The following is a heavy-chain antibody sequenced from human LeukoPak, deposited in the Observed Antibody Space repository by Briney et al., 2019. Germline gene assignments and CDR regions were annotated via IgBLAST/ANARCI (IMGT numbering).Heavy chain of an antibody. V-gene: IGHV4-39*01. CDR3: ARLYAGTRPPDY. J-gene: IGHJ4*02. CDR2: IFYSGNT. CDR1: GGSISSSTYY. D-gene: IGHD2-2*02. Sequence: SETLSLTCTVSGGSISSSTYYWGWIRQPPGKGLEWIGSIFYSGNTYYNPSLKSRVTISVDTSKSQFSLKLSSVTAADTAVYYCARLYAGTRPPDYWGQGTLVTVSS.